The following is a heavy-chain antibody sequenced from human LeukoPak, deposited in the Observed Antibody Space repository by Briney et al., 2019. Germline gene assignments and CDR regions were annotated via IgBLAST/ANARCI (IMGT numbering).Heavy chain of an antibody. V-gene: IGHV1-18*01. CDR2: HSTSNGDT. CDR1: GHTYTSYS. J-gene: IGHJ3*02. D-gene: IGHD5-24*01. CDR3: AKGFRDDYTSFYDAFDI. Sequence: GPSVKLLYNASGHTYTSYSMHCAPEASGQGREGMVGHSTSNGDTKYAQNLQGRVTRTTDTTTSTAYMELRGLRSDDTGLFYCAKGFRDDYTSFYDAFDIWGQGTMVSVFS.